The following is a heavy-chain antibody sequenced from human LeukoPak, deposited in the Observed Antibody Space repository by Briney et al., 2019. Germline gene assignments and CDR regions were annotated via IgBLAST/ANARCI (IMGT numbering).Heavy chain of an antibody. V-gene: IGHV3-64*01. Sequence: GGSLRLSCAASGFTFSSYAMHWVRQAPGKGLEYVSAISSNGGSTYYANSVKGRFTISRDNSKNTLHLQMGSLRAEDMAVYYCARGPRYDFWSGYYERWGQGTLVTVSS. J-gene: IGHJ4*02. CDR2: ISSNGGST. D-gene: IGHD3-3*01. CDR3: ARGPRYDFWSGYYER. CDR1: GFTFSSYA.